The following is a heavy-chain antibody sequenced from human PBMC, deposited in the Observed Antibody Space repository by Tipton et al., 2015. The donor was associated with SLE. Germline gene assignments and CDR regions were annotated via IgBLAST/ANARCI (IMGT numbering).Heavy chain of an antibody. D-gene: IGHD3-3*01. Sequence: SLRLSCAASGFTFSSYWMSWVRQAPGKGLEWVANIKEDGSGKYYVDSVKGRFTLSRDNAKNSLYLQMNSLRAEDTAVYYCASGRSLEVWGQGTMVTVSS. CDR2: IKEDGSGK. CDR1: GFTFSSYW. CDR3: ASGRSLEV. V-gene: IGHV3-7*01. J-gene: IGHJ3*01.